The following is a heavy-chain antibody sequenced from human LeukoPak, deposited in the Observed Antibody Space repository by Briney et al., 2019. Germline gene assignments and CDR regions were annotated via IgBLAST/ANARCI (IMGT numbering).Heavy chain of an antibody. V-gene: IGHV3-33*01. J-gene: IGHJ4*02. CDR2: IWYDGSNK. CDR1: GFTFSTYG. D-gene: IGHD3-10*01. Sequence: GGSLRLSCAASGFTFSTYGMHWVRQAPGKGLEWVAIIWYDGSNKFYADSVKGRFTISRDNSKNTLYPQMNSLRAEDTAVYYCARVRGSVGLTASYIDYWGQGTLVTVSS. CDR3: ARVRGSVGLTASYIDY.